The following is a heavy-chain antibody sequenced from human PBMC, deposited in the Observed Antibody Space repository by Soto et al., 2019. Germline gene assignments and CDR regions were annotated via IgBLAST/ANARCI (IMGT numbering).Heavy chain of an antibody. CDR3: ARDRRGYCSGGSCSLVDY. CDR1: GYTFTSYG. V-gene: IGHV1-18*01. D-gene: IGHD2-15*01. J-gene: IGHJ4*02. CDR2: ISAYNGNT. Sequence: ASVKVSCKASGYTFTSYGISWVRQAPGQGLEWMGWISAYNGNTNYAQKLQGRVTMTTDTSTSTAYMELRSLRSDDTAVYYCARDRRGYCSGGSCSLVDYWGQGTLVTVSS.